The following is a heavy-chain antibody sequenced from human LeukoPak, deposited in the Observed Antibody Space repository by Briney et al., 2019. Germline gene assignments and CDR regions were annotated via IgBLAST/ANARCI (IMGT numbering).Heavy chain of an antibody. CDR2: IIPIFGTA. Sequence: SVKVSCKASGGTFSSYAISWVRQAPGQGLEWMGGIIPIFGTANYAQKFQGRVTITADKSTSTAYMELSSLRSEDTAVYYCARDLSGWTGVYWFDPWGQGTLVTVSS. CDR1: GGTFSSYA. CDR3: ARDLSGWTGVYWFDP. D-gene: IGHD6-19*01. V-gene: IGHV1-69*06. J-gene: IGHJ5*02.